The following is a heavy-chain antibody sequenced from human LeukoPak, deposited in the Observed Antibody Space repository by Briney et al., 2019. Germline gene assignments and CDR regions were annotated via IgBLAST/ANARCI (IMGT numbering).Heavy chain of an antibody. CDR2: IDPNSGDT. J-gene: IGHJ4*02. CDR3: ARGDIGSVDY. Sequence: ASVKVSCTASGYTFTGYYMHWVRQAPGQGLEWMGRIDPNSGDTNYAQKFQGRVTMTRDTSISTAYMELSRLRSDDTAVYYCARGDIGSVDYWGQGTLVTVSS. D-gene: IGHD3-16*01. CDR1: GYTFTGYY. V-gene: IGHV1-2*06.